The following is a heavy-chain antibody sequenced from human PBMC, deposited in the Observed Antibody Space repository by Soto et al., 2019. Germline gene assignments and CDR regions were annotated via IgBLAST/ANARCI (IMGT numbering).Heavy chain of an antibody. V-gene: IGHV6-1*01. D-gene: IGHD6-6*01. CDR2: TYYGSKWYN. J-gene: IGHJ5*02. CDR1: GDIVSINSAA. CDR3: ARVGLAARYDNWFDP. Sequence: SQTLSLPFAISGDIVSINSAAWNWIRPSPSRGLEWLGRTYYGSKWYNDYAVSVKSRITINPDTSKNQFSLQLNSVTPEDTAVYYCARVGLAARYDNWFDPWGQGNRVTVSA.